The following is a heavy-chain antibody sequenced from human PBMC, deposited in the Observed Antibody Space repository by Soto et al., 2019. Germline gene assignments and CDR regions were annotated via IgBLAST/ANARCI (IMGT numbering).Heavy chain of an antibody. Sequence: QVQLVQSGAEEKKPGASVKVSCKASGYTFTSYAMHWVRQAPGQRLEWMGWLNAGNGNTKYSQKVQGRVTITRDTSASTAYMELSSLRSEDTAVYSCARETYYYDSSGLDYWGQGTLVTVSS. CDR2: LNAGNGNT. D-gene: IGHD3-22*01. CDR1: GYTFTSYA. V-gene: IGHV1-3*05. CDR3: ARETYYYDSSGLDY. J-gene: IGHJ4*02.